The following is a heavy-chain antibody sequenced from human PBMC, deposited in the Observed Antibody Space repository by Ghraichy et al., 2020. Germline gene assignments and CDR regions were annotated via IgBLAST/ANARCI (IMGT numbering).Heavy chain of an antibody. CDR2: ISYDGSNK. V-gene: IGHV3-30-3*01. Sequence: GGSLRLSCAASGFTFSSYVMHWVRQAPGKGLEWVAFISYDGSNKYYADSLKGRFTISRDNSKNTLFLQMNSLRVEDTAVYYCARVAVAGASLFNYDYGMDGWGQGTTVTVSS. J-gene: IGHJ6*02. CDR1: GFTFSSYV. D-gene: IGHD6-19*01. CDR3: ARVAVAGASLFNYDYGMDG.